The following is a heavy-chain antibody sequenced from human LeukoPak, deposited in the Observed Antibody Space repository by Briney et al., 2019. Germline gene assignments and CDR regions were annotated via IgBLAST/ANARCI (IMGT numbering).Heavy chain of an antibody. CDR3: AKANGYYYDSSGYLDY. Sequence: HSGGSLRLSCAASGFTFDDYAIHWVRQAPGKGLEWVSGISWNSGSIDYADSVKGRFTISRDNAKNSLYLQMNSLRAEDTALYYCAKANGYYYDSSGYLDYWGQGTLVTVSS. J-gene: IGHJ4*02. V-gene: IGHV3-9*01. CDR2: ISWNSGSI. CDR1: GFTFDDYA. D-gene: IGHD3-22*01.